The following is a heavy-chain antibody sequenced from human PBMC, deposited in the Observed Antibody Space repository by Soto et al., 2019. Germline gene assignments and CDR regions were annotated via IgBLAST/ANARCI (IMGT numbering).Heavy chain of an antibody. V-gene: IGHV4-39*01. CDR2: IYYSGST. J-gene: IGHJ4*02. CDR3: ASCIAVAGTCDY. CDR1: GGSISSSSYY. Sequence: SETLSLTCTVSGGSISSSSYYWGWIRQPPGKGLEWIGSIYYSGSTYYNPSLKSRVTISVDTSKNQFSLKLSSVTAADTAVYYCASCIAVAGTCDYWGQGTLVTVSS. D-gene: IGHD6-19*01.